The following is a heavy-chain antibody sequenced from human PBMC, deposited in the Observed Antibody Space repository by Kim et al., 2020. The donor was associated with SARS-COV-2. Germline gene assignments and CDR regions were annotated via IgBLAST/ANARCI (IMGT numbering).Heavy chain of an antibody. J-gene: IGHJ6*03. CDR1: GGSFSGYY. Sequence: SETLSLTCAVYGGSFSGYYWSWIRQPPGKGLEWIGEINHSGSTNYNPSLKSRVTISVDTSKNQFSLKLSSVTAADTAVYYCARTGRMVRGVIDPYYYYYYYMDVWGKGTTVTVSS. CDR3: ARTGRMVRGVIDPYYYYYYYMDV. CDR2: INHSGST. D-gene: IGHD3-10*01. V-gene: IGHV4-34*01.